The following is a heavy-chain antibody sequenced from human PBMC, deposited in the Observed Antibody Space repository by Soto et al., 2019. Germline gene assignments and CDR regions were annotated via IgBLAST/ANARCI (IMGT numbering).Heavy chain of an antibody. D-gene: IGHD3-10*01. CDR2: IYYSGSA. J-gene: IGHJ4*02. CDR3: ARRPLVRGIIPYYFDS. Sequence: QLQLQESGPGLLKPSETLSLTCTVSGGSINNSIFYCGWVRQPPGKRLEWIGSIYYSGSAYYNPSLKSRLTISVDTSKNQFSLNLSSVTAADTAVYFCARRPLVRGIIPYYFDSWGQGTLVTVSS. V-gene: IGHV4-39*01. CDR1: GGSINNSIFY.